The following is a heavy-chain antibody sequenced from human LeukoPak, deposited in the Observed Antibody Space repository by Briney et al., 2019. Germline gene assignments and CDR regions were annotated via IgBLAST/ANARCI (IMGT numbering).Heavy chain of an antibody. CDR3: ATPGVAAAAGTNYYYYGMDV. Sequence: ASVKVSCKASGYTFPSYFMHWVRQAPGQGLEWMGIINPTGGSTTYAQKFQGRVTMTRDTSTSTVYMELSSLRSDDTAVYYCATPGVAAAAGTNYYYYGMDVWGQGTTVTVSS. CDR2: INPTGGST. J-gene: IGHJ6*02. V-gene: IGHV1-46*01. D-gene: IGHD6-13*01. CDR1: GYTFPSYF.